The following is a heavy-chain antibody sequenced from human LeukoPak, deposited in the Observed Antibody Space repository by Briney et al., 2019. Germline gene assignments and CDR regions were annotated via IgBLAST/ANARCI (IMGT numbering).Heavy chain of an antibody. CDR2: IYYSGST. CDR3: AREGFCSSTSCSKYGIYY. J-gene: IGHJ4*02. CDR1: GGSISSGGYY. D-gene: IGHD2-2*01. Sequence: SETLSLTCTVSGGSISSGGYYWSWIRQHPGKGLEWIGYIYYSGSTYYNPSLKSRVTISVDTSKNQFSLKLSSVTAADTAVYYCAREGFCSSTSCSKYGIYYWGQGTLVTVSS. V-gene: IGHV4-31*03.